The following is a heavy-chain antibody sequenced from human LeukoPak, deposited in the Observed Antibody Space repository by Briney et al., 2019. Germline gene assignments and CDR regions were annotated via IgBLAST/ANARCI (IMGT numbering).Heavy chain of an antibody. J-gene: IGHJ4*02. CDR1: GFIFSSCS. CDR2: ISSSSSDI. CDR3: ARAVWDSSGHLFDY. D-gene: IGHD3-22*01. Sequence: GGSLRLSCAASGFIFSSCSVNWVRQSPGKGPERVSSISSSSSDIYYADSVKGRFTISRDNAKNSLYLQMNSLRAEDTAVYYCARAVWDSSGHLFDYWGQGTLVTVSS. V-gene: IGHV3-21*01.